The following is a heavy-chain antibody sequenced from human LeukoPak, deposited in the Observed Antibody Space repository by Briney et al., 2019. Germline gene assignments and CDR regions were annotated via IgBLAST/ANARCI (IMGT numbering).Heavy chain of an antibody. CDR2: IYYSGST. CDR1: GGSISSYY. J-gene: IGHJ4*02. D-gene: IGHD2-15*01. V-gene: IGHV4-59*08. Sequence: SETLSLTCTVSGGSISSYYWSWIRQPPGKGLEWIGYIYYSGSTNYNPSLKSRVTISVDTSKNQFSLKLSSVTAADTAVYCCARHEATPTPFDYWGQGTLVTVSS. CDR3: ARHEATPTPFDY.